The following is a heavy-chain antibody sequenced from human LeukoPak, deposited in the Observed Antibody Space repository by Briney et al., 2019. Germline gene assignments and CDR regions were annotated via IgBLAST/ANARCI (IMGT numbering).Heavy chain of an antibody. J-gene: IGHJ3*02. V-gene: IGHV1-2*02. CDR3: ATPLRGVIRFAFDI. Sequence: ASVKVSCKASGYTFTGYYMHWVRQAPGQGLEWMGWINPNSGGTNYAQKFQGRVTMTRDTSISTAYMELSRLRSDDTAVYYCATPLRGVIRFAFDIWGQGTMVTVSS. CDR1: GYTFTGYY. D-gene: IGHD3-10*01. CDR2: INPNSGGT.